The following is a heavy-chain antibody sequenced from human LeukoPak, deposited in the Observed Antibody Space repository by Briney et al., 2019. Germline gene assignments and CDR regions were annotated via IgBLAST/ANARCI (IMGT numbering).Heavy chain of an antibody. V-gene: IGHV3-15*04. CDR2: MESNPAGGRV. CDR1: GFIFSNAW. D-gene: IGHD3-9*01. CDR3: TTLSHDIHY. Sequence: GGPLRLSCAASGFIFSNAWMTWVRQAPGKGLEWVGRMESNPAGGRVDYAAPLKGRFTISRDDSKNTLYLQVNILRTEDSAVYYCTTLSHDIHYWGQGTLVTVSS. J-gene: IGHJ4*02.